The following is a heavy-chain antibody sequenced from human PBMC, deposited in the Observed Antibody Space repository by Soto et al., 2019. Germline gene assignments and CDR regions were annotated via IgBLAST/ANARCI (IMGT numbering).Heavy chain of an antibody. J-gene: IGHJ2*01. V-gene: IGHV3-23*01. CDR1: GFTFSSYA. CDR2: ISGGGGST. D-gene: IGHD3-9*01. Sequence: EVQLLESGGGLVQPGGSLRLSCAASGFTFSSYAMSWVRQAPGTGLEWVSAISGGGGSTYYADSVKGRFTISRDNSKNTLYLQMNSLRAEDTAVYYCAKGQYYDSFTGRYPRYWYFDLWGRGTLVTGSS. CDR3: AKGQYYDSFTGRYPRYWYFDL.